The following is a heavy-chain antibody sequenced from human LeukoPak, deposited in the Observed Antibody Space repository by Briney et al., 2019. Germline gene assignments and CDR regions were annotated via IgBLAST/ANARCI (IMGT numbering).Heavy chain of an antibody. CDR3: ARGPPLKVYSYGPRAYYYYYYYMDV. CDR2: MNPNSGNT. D-gene: IGHD5-18*01. J-gene: IGHJ6*03. CDR1: GYTFTSYA. Sequence: ASVKVSCKASGYTFTSYAINWVRQATGQGLEWMGWMNPNSGNTGYAQKFQGRVTMTRNTSISTAYMELSSLRSEDTAVYYCARGPPLKVYSYGPRAYYYYYYYMDVWGKGTTVTISS. V-gene: IGHV1-8*01.